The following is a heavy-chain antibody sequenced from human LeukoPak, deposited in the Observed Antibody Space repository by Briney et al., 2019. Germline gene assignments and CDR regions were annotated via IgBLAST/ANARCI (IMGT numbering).Heavy chain of an antibody. V-gene: IGHV3-23*01. CDR1: GFTFSGYW. J-gene: IGHJ4*02. D-gene: IGHD1-26*01. CDR2: ISGSGGST. CDR3: AKDYLRVEGATQFDY. Sequence: PGGSLRLSCAASGFTFSGYWMHWVRQAPGKGLEWVSAISGSGGSTYYADSVKGRFTISRDNSKNTLYLQMNSLRAEDTAVYYCAKDYLRVEGATQFDYWGQGTLVTVSS.